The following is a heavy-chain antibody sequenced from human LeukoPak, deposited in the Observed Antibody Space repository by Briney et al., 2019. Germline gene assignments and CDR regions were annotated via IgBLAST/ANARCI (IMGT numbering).Heavy chain of an antibody. V-gene: IGHV3-9*01. CDR3: AKDQDITGTLRYLFDY. CDR2: ISWNSGSI. J-gene: IGHJ4*02. Sequence: PGGSLRLSCAASGFTFDDYAMHWVRQAPGKGLEWVSGISWNSGSIGYADSVKGRFTISRDNAKNSLYLQMNSLRAEDTALYYCAKDQDITGTLRYLFDYWGQGTLVTVSS. CDR1: GFTFDDYA. D-gene: IGHD1-20*01.